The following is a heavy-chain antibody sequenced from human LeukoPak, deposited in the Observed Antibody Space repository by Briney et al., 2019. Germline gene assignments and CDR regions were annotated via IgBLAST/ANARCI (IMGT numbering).Heavy chain of an antibody. CDR2: INPNSGGT. V-gene: IGHV1-2*06. J-gene: IGHJ5*02. CDR3: ARDHYYYDSSGYSFHP. CDR1: GYTFTGYY. Sequence: ASVKVSCKASGYTFTGYYMHWVRQAPGQGLEWMGRINPNSGGTNYAQKFQGRVNMTRDTSISTAYMELSRLRSDDTAMYYCARDHYYYDSSGYSFHPWGQGTLVTVSS. D-gene: IGHD3-22*01.